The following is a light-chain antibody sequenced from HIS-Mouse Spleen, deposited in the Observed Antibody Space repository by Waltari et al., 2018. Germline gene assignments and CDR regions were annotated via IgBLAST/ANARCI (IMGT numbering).Light chain of an antibody. CDR2: QDS. Sequence: SYELTQPPSVSVSPGQTASITCSGDKLGDKYACWYQQKPGQSPVLVIYQDSNRPSGIPWRFSGSNSGNTATLTISGTQAMDEADYYCQAWDSSTYVFGTGTKVTVL. J-gene: IGLJ1*01. CDR3: QAWDSSTYV. V-gene: IGLV3-1*01. CDR1: KLGDKY.